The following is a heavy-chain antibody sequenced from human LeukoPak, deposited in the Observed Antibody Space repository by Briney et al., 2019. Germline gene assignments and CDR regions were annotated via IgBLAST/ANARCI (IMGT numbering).Heavy chain of an antibody. CDR3: ARGGLGSNFDY. D-gene: IGHD3-16*01. CDR1: GFTFSSYS. CDR2: ISSSSSYI. V-gene: IGHV3-21*01. Sequence: KAGGSLRLPCAASGFTFSSYSMNWVRQAPGKGLEWVSSISSSSSYIYYADSVKGRFTISRDNAKNSLYLQMSSLRAEDTAVYYCARGGLGSNFDYWGQGTLVTVSS. J-gene: IGHJ4*02.